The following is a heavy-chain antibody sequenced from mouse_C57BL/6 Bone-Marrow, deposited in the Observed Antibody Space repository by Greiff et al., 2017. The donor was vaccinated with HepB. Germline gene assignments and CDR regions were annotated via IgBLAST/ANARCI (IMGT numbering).Heavy chain of an antibody. CDR3: ASPDAMDY. Sequence: EVKLVESGGGLVKPGGSLKLSCAASGFTFSDYGMHWVRQAPEKGLEWVAYISSGSSTIYYADKVKGRFTISRDNAKNTLFLQMTSLRSEDTAMYYCASPDAMDYWGQGTSVTVSS. V-gene: IGHV5-17*01. CDR1: GFTFSDYG. J-gene: IGHJ4*01. CDR2: ISSGSSTI.